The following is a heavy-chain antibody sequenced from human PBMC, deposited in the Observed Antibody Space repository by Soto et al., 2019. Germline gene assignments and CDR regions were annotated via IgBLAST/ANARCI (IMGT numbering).Heavy chain of an antibody. J-gene: IGHJ5*02. V-gene: IGHV3-30*18. CDR3: AKNQGVELVPLATVDWFDP. Sequence: GGSLRLSCAASGFTFSGYGMHWVRQAPGKGLEWVAVISNDGSNKYYADSVKGRFTISRDNSKSTVYLELNNLSAEDTAVYHCAKNQGVELVPLATVDWFDPWGQGSVVTVSS. CDR2: ISNDGSNK. D-gene: IGHD1-26*01. CDR1: GFTFSGYG.